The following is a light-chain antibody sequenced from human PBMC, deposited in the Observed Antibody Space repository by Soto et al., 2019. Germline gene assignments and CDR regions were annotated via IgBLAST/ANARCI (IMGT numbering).Light chain of an antibody. Sequence: QSVLTQPPSASGTPGQRVTISCSGSNSNIGSNTVNWYQQLPGTAPKLLIYSNNQRPSGVPDRFSGSKSGTSASLAISGLQSEDEADYYCEAWDDSLNGLLFGGGTKLTVL. CDR1: NSNIGSNT. CDR3: EAWDDSLNGLL. J-gene: IGLJ2*01. CDR2: SNN. V-gene: IGLV1-44*01.